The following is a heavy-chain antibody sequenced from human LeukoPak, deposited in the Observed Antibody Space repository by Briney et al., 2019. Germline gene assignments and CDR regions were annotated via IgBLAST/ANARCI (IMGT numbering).Heavy chain of an antibody. J-gene: IGHJ3*02. CDR1: GFTFSSYE. CDR2: ISSSGSTI. Sequence: GGSLRLSCAASGFTFSSYEMNWVRQAPGKGLEWASYISSSGSTIYYADSVKGRFTISRDNAKNSLYLQMNSLRAEDTAVYYCARATYQGESDAFDIWGQGTMVTVSS. CDR3: ARATYQGESDAFDI. D-gene: IGHD3-10*01. V-gene: IGHV3-48*03.